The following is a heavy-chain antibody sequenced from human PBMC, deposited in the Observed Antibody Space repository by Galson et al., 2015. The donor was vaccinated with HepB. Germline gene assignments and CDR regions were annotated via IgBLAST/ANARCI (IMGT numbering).Heavy chain of an antibody. D-gene: IGHD1-14*01. V-gene: IGHV3-21*01. CDR2: ISSSSSYI. J-gene: IGHJ3*02. Sequence: SLRLSCAASGFTFSSYSMNWVRQAPGKGLEWVSSISSSSSYIYYADSVKGRFTISRDNAKNSLYLQMNSLRAEDTAVYYCARANQYNPGAFDIWGQETMVTVSS. CDR3: ARANQYNPGAFDI. CDR1: GFTFSSYS.